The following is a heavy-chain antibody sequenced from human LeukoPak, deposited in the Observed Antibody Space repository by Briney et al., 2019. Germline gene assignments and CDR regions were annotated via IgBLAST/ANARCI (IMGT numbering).Heavy chain of an antibody. CDR3: VTEPGYCTGGRCYGGWFDP. Sequence: KSSETLSLTCAVYGGSFSGYYWSWIRQAPGKGLEWIGEINHSGNTNYNPSLKSRVTISVDTSKNQFSLKLSSVTAADTAVYYCVTEPGYCTGGRCYGGWFDPWGQGTLVTVSS. J-gene: IGHJ5*02. D-gene: IGHD2-15*01. CDR2: INHSGNT. CDR1: GGSFSGYY. V-gene: IGHV4-34*01.